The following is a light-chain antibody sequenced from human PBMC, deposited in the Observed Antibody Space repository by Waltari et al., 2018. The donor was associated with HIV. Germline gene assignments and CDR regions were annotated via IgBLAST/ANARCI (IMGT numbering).Light chain of an antibody. V-gene: IGLV1-47*01. CDR2: TNN. Sequence: QSVLTQPPSASGTPGQRVTISCSGSSSNIGSNYVYWYQQLPGTAPKILIYTNNQRPSGVPDRFSVSKSGTSASLAVSWLRSEDEADYYCAAWDDSLWVFGGGTKLTVL. J-gene: IGLJ3*02. CDR1: SSNIGSNY. CDR3: AAWDDSLWV.